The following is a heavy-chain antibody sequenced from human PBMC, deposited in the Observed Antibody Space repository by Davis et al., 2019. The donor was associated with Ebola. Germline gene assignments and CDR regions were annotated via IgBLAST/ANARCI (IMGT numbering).Heavy chain of an antibody. V-gene: IGHV4-30-2*01. J-gene: IGHJ5*02. CDR1: GGSISSGGYS. CDR3: ARGKPFGSSFWFDP. D-gene: IGHD6-13*01. CDR2: IYHSGST. Sequence: MPSDTLSPTFAVPGGSISSGGYSWSWIRQPPGKGPEWIGYIYHSGSTYYNPSLKSRVTISVDRSKNQFSLKLSSVTAADTAVYYCARGKPFGSSFWFDPWGQGTLVTVSS.